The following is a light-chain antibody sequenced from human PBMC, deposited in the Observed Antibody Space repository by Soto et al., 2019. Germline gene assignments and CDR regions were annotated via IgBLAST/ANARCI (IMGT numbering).Light chain of an antibody. J-gene: IGKJ1*01. CDR1: QSISSW. CDR2: KAS. CDR3: QQYNSYSPVT. V-gene: IGKV1-5*03. Sequence: DIQMTQSPSTLSASVGDRVTITCRASQSISSWLAWYQQKPGKAPKLLIYKASSLESGVPSRFSGSGSGTEFTLTISSRQPDDFETYYCQQYNSYSPVTFGQGTKVEIK.